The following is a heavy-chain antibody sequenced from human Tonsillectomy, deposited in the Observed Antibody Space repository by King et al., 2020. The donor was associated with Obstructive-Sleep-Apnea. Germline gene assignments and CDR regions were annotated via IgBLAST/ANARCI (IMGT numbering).Heavy chain of an antibody. V-gene: IGHV1-18*01. CDR1: GYIFTKNG. Sequence: QLVQSGTEMKKPGASVKVSCKASGYIFTKNGISWVRQAPGQGLEWMGWISTYNGNTNYAQNLQGRVIMTTDTSTSTAYMELRRLRSDDTAVYYCARSSAYDNDYYYYYGMDVWGQGTTVIVSS. CDR2: ISTYNGNT. D-gene: IGHD5-12*01. J-gene: IGHJ6*02. CDR3: ARSSAYDNDYYYYYGMDV.